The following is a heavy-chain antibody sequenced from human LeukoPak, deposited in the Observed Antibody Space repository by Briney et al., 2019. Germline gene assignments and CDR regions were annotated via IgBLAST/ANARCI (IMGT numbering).Heavy chain of an antibody. Sequence: GGSLRLSCAASGFTFNIYWMHWVRQVPGKGLVWVSHINSDGSDSNYADSVKGRFTISRDNDKNTLHLQMSSLTAEDTAVYYCARAGVGVRRWSDRWGQGTLVTVSS. V-gene: IGHV3-74*01. CDR3: ARAGVGVRRWSDR. CDR1: GFTFNIYW. J-gene: IGHJ5*02. CDR2: INSDGSDS. D-gene: IGHD3-10*01.